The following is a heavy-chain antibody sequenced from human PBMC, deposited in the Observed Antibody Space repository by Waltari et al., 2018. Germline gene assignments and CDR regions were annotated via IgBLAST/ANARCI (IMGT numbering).Heavy chain of an antibody. CDR3: TTTFYGTGFFDH. J-gene: IGHJ5*02. CDR1: GYSLFNNG. V-gene: IGHV1-18*01. D-gene: IGHD3-10*01. Sequence: QIQLTQSGPEVKSPGASVKVSCKASGYSLFNNGISWVRQAPGQTLEWLGWISGYNGKTVYAQKMRGRATISADASTNFDYLDLRSLKSDDTAVYYCTTTFYGTGFFDHWGQGTLVTVSS. CDR2: ISGYNGKT.